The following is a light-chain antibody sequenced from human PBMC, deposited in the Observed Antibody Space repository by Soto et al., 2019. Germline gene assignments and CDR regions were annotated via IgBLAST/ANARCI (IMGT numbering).Light chain of an antibody. Sequence: QSVLTQPPSASRTPRQRVTISCSGSRSNIGSNPVNWYQQLPGTAPKLLIYNSNQRPSGVPDRFSGSKSGPSASLAISGLQSEDEADYHCAAWDDSLTGPVFGGGTQLTVL. J-gene: IGLJ2*01. CDR1: RSNIGSNP. CDR3: AAWDDSLTGPV. V-gene: IGLV1-44*01. CDR2: NSN.